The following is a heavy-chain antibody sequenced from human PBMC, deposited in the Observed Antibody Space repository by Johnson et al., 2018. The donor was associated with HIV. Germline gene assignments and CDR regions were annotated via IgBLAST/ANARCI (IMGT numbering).Heavy chain of an antibody. CDR3: ARQLGSDAFDI. Sequence: QVYLVESGGGVVQPGRSLRLSCAASGFTFSNFAMHWVRQAPGKGLEWVVVISYDGSNKYFADSVKGRFTISRDNSKNSLYLQMNSLRAEDTAVYYCARQLGSDAFDIWGQGTMFTVSS. V-gene: IGHV3-30*04. CDR2: ISYDGSNK. D-gene: IGHD7-27*01. J-gene: IGHJ3*02. CDR1: GFTFSNFA.